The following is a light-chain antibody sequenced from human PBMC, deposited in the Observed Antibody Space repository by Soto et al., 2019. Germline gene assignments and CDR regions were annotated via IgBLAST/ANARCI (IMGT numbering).Light chain of an antibody. CDR1: SSDVGGFNY. CDR2: DVT. V-gene: IGLV2-14*03. Sequence: QSALTQPASVSGSPGQSITISCTGTSSDVGGFNYVSWYQQHPGKAPKLMIYDVTNRPSGVSYRFSGSKSGNTASLTISGLQAEDEADYYCNSYTSSSTDVLGTGTKVTVL. CDR3: NSYTSSSTDV. J-gene: IGLJ1*01.